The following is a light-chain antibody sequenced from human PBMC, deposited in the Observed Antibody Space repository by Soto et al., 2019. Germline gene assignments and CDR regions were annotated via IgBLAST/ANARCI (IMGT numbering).Light chain of an antibody. CDR1: SSDVGGYNC. J-gene: IGLJ1*01. Sequence: QSALTQPRSVSGSPGQSVTISCTGNSSDVGGYNCVSWYQHHPGKAPKLMIYDVAMRPSGVPDRFSGSKSGNTASLTISGLQAEDEADYYCCSYAGSPYVFGTGTKVTVL. V-gene: IGLV2-11*01. CDR2: DVA. CDR3: CSYAGSPYV.